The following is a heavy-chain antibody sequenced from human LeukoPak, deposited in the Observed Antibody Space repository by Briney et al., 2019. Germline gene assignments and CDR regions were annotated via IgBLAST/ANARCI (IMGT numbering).Heavy chain of an antibody. CDR2: ISYDGSNK. D-gene: IGHD6-19*01. V-gene: IGHV3-30*18. J-gene: IGHJ4*02. Sequence: GRSLRLTCAASGFTFSSYGMHWVRQAPGKGLEWVAVISYDGSNKYYADSVKGRFTISRDNSKNTLYLQMNSLRAEDTAVYYCAKGVGRWLPLDYWGQGTLVTVSS. CDR3: AKGVGRWLPLDY. CDR1: GFTFSSYG.